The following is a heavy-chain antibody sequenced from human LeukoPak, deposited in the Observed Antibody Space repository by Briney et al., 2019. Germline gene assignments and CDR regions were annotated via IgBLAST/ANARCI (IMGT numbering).Heavy chain of an antibody. CDR3: AKDIGTGYSSGWYED. CDR1: GFTFDDYA. V-gene: IGHV3-9*01. D-gene: IGHD6-19*01. CDR2: ISWSSGSI. Sequence: GGSLRLSCAASGFTFDDYAMHWVRQAPGKGLEWVSGISWSSGSIGYADSVKGRFTISRDNAKNSLYLQMNSLRAEDTALYYCAKDIGTGYSSGWYEDWGQGTLVTVSS. J-gene: IGHJ4*02.